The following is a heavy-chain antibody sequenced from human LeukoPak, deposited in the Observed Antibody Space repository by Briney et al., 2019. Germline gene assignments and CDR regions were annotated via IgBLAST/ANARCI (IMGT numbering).Heavy chain of an antibody. V-gene: IGHV3-48*01. J-gene: IGHJ4*02. CDR3: ARDSSGSYSSFDY. D-gene: IGHD1-26*01. CDR1: GFTFSGYI. Sequence: PGGSLRLSCAASGFTFSGYIMNWVRQAPGKGLEWVSFIGTSGNPIYYADSVKGRFTVSRDNAKNSLYLQMNSLRAEDTAVYYCARDSSGSYSSFDYWGQGTLVTVSS. CDR2: IGTSGNPI.